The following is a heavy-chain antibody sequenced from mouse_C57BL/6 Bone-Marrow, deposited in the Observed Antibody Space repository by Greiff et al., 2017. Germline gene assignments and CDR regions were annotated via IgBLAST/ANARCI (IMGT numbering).Heavy chain of an antibody. J-gene: IGHJ2*01. V-gene: IGHV1-18*01. Sequence: EVQLQQSGPELVKPGASVKIPCKASGYTFTDYNMDWVKQSHGKSLEWIGDINPNNGGTIYNQKFKGKATLTVDKSSSTAYMELRSLTSEDTAVYYGARPYYYGSSRYYFDYWGQGTTLTVSS. CDR1: GYTFTDYN. CDR2: INPNNGGT. CDR3: ARPYYYGSSRYYFDY. D-gene: IGHD1-1*01.